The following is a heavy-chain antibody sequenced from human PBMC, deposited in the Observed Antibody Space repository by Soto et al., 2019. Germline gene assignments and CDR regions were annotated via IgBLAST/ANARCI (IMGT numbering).Heavy chain of an antibody. Sequence: PGGSLRLSCAASGFTFSSYSMNWVRQAPGKGLEWVSYISSSSSTIYYADSVKGRFTISRDNAKNSLYLQMNSLRDEDTAVYYCARDXPDYGDDTYYYYYGMDVWGQGTTVTVSS. CDR3: ARDXPDYGDDTYYYYYGMDV. D-gene: IGHD4-17*01. CDR1: GFTFSSYS. V-gene: IGHV3-48*02. CDR2: ISSSSSTI. J-gene: IGHJ6*02.